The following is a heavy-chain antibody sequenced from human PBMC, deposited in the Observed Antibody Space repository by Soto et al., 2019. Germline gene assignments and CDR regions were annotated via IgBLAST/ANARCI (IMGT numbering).Heavy chain of an antibody. J-gene: IGHJ6*02. CDR1: GGTFSTYA. V-gene: IGHV1-69*01. D-gene: IGHD3-10*01. CDR2: VIAIFGTT. Sequence: QVQLVQSGTEVKKSGSSVKVSCKASGGTFSTYAISWVRQAPGQGLEWMGGVIAIFGTTNYAQKFQGRLTITADESASSFYMDLSSLKSEDTAVYFCERTEIGMIRGVRNPYYCYGVDVWGQGTTVTVSS. CDR3: ERTEIGMIRGVRNPYYCYGVDV.